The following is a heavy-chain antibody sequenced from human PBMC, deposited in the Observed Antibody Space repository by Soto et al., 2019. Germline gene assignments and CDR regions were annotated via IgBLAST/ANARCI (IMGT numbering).Heavy chain of an antibody. CDR2: IYPGDSDT. Sequence: PGESLKISSKGSGYSFTSYWIGWVRQMPGKGLEWMGIIYPGDSDTRYSPSFQGQVTISADKSISTAYLQWSSLKASDTAMYYCARVRSKYDSSGYRTHDAFDIWGQGTMVTVSS. CDR1: GYSFTSYW. J-gene: IGHJ3*02. CDR3: ARVRSKYDSSGYRTHDAFDI. D-gene: IGHD3-22*01. V-gene: IGHV5-51*01.